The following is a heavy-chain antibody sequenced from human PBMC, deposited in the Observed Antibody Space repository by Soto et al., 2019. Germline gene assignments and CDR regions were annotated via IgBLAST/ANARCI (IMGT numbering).Heavy chain of an antibody. V-gene: IGHV5-51*01. CDR2: IFPGDSDT. CDR3: ARRVAAHPYFDF. D-gene: IGHD6-6*01. J-gene: IGHJ4*02. Sequence: GESLKISCKGSGYIFANDWIAWVRQMPGKGLEWMGIIFPGDSDTRYSPSFQGQVAISADKSINTAYLQWSSLKASDTAVYYCARRVAAHPYFDFWGQGALVTVSS. CDR1: GYIFANDW.